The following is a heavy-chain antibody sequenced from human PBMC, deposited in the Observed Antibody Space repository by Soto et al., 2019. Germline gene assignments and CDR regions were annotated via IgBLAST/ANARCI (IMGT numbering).Heavy chain of an antibody. CDR2: INANSGDT. CDR3: AAATPIVGADY. V-gene: IGHV1-2*02. D-gene: IGHD1-26*01. Sequence: GASVKVSCKASGYTFTGYYMHWVRQAPGQRLEWIGWINANSGDTNYAQKFQGRVTITRDTSISTAYMELSSLRSEDTAVYYCAAATPIVGADYWGQGTLVTV. CDR1: GYTFTGYY. J-gene: IGHJ4*02.